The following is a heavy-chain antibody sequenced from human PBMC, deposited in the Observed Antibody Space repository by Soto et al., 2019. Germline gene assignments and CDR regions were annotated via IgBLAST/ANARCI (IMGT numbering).Heavy chain of an antibody. V-gene: IGHV3-11*01. CDR2: ISSIGTNR. D-gene: IGHD5-12*01. Sequence: PGGSLRLSCAASGFTFSNYYMSWVRQAPGKGLERVSYISSIGTNRYYAESVEGRFTISRDNAKKSLYLQMNSLRAEDTAVYYCARDREYSPYGLDVWGQGTTVTVSS. CDR3: ARDREYSPYGLDV. CDR1: GFTFSNYY. J-gene: IGHJ6*02.